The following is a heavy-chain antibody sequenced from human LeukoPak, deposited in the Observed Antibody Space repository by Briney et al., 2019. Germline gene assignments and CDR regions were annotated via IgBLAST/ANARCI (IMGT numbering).Heavy chain of an antibody. J-gene: IGHJ3*02. CDR3: ARDPTYYDFWSCTLSPAAFDI. Sequence: GGSLRLSCAASGFTFSSYWMSWVRQAPGKGLEWVANIKQDGSEKYYVDSVKGRFTISRDNAKNSLYLQMNSLRAEDTAVYYCARDPTYYDFWSCTLSPAAFDIWGQGTMVTVSS. CDR1: GFTFSSYW. V-gene: IGHV3-7*01. CDR2: IKQDGSEK. D-gene: IGHD3-3*01.